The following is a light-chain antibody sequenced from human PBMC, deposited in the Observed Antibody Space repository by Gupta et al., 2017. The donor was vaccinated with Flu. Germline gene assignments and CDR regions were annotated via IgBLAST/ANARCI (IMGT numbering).Light chain of an antibody. CDR3: QYYNSWPPAYT. J-gene: IGKJ2*01. CDR2: GAS. V-gene: IGKV3-15*01. CDR1: QSVTSN. Sequence: EIVMTQSPATLSVSPGERATLSCRASQSVTSNLAWYLQKPGQAPRLLIYGASTRATGIPARCSGSGSGTEFTLTISSLQSEDIAVYYCQYYNSWPPAYTFGQGTKLEIK.